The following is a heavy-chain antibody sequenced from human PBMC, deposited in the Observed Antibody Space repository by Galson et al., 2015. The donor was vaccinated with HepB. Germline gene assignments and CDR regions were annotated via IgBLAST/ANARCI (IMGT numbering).Heavy chain of an antibody. CDR3: ARVGSSGWYGMDV. Sequence: LRLSCAASGFTFRNFAMHWVRQAPGKGLEWVAVISYDGSNKYDADSVKGRFTISRDNSKNTLYLQMNSLRDEDTAVYYCARVGSSGWYGMDVWGQGTTVTVSS. V-gene: IGHV3-30*04. J-gene: IGHJ6*02. D-gene: IGHD6-19*01. CDR1: GFTFRNFA. CDR2: ISYDGSNK.